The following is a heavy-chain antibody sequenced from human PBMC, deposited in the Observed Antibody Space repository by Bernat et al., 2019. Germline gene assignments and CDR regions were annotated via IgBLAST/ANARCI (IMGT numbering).Heavy chain of an antibody. CDR3: ARDPGWGALDL. CDR2: IKSDGSAK. CDR1: GFTFLSHW. J-gene: IGHJ3*01. Sequence: EVQPVQSGAALVQPGGSLRLSCAASGFTFLSHWMCWLRQAPGKGLEWVANIKSDGSAKYYVDSVKGRFTISRDNVNNSLYLQMNSLRADDTAVYYCARDPGWGALDLWGQGTMVTVSS. D-gene: IGHD3-16*01. V-gene: IGHV3-7*03.